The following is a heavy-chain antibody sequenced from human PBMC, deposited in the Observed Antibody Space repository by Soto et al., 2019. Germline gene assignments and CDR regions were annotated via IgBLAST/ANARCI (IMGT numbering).Heavy chain of an antibody. CDR2: ISAYNGNT. D-gene: IGHD1-26*01. CDR3: ARVATVGATQGYFDY. CDR1: GYTFTSYG. V-gene: IGHV1-18*04. J-gene: IGHJ4*02. Sequence: RASVKVSCKASGYTFTSYGISWVRQAPGQGLEWMGWISAYNGNTNYAQKLQGRVTMTTDTSTSTAYMELRSLRSDDTAVYYCARVATVGATQGYFDYWGQGTLVTVSS.